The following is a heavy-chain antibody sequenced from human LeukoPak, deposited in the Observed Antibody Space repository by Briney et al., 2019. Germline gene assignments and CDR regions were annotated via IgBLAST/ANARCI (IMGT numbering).Heavy chain of an antibody. CDR2: INPNSGGT. CDR3: ARASRGYSYGPDAFDI. Sequence: GASVKVSCKASGYTFTSYGISWVRQAPGQGLEWMGWINPNSGGTNYAQKFQGRVTMTRDTSISTAYMELSRLRSDDTAVYYCARASRGYSYGPDAFDIWGQGTMVTVSS. D-gene: IGHD5-18*01. CDR1: GYTFTSYG. V-gene: IGHV1-2*02. J-gene: IGHJ3*02.